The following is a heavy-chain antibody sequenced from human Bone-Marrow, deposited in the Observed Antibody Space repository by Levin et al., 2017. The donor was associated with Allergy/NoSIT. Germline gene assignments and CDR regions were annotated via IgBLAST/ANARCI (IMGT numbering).Heavy chain of an antibody. Sequence: PGGSLRLSCATSGFTFDSYGMHWVRQAPGKGLEWVAVIWYDGRRKYHADSVRGRLIISRDNSQNTLSLQMNSVTVEDTAVYYCARDSGLYGIDVWGQGTTVIVSS. V-gene: IGHV3-33*01. CDR3: ARDSGLYGIDV. CDR2: IWYDGRRK. J-gene: IGHJ6*02. CDR1: GFTFDSYG. D-gene: IGHD3-10*01.